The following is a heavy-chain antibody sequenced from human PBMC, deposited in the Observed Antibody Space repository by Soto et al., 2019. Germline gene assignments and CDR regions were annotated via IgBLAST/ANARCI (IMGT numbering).Heavy chain of an antibody. CDR3: ASRSGRSPEGQYYYRMDV. V-gene: IGHV1-69*12. CDR1: GGTFSSYA. D-gene: IGHD1-26*01. CDR2: IIPIFGAA. Sequence: QVQLVQSGAEVKKPGSSVKVSCKASGGTFSSYAISWGRQAPGQGLEWMGGIIPIFGAADYAQKFQGRVTITADESTSTAYMELSSLRSEVTAVYYWASRSGRSPEGQYYYRMDVWGQGTTVTVSS. J-gene: IGHJ6*02.